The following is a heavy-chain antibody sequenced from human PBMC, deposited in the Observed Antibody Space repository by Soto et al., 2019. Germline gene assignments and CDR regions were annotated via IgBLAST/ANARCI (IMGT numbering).Heavy chain of an antibody. CDR2: IIPILGIA. Sequence: GASVKVSCKASGGTFSSYTISWVRQAPGQGLEWMGRIIPILGIANYAQKFQGRVTITADKSTSTAYMELSSLRSEDTAVYYCAREIFTILGVGPGYYYYRDVWGKGPPVTVPS. V-gene: IGHV1-69*04. D-gene: IGHD3-3*01. CDR1: GGTFSSYT. CDR3: AREIFTILGVGPGYYYYRDV. J-gene: IGHJ6*03.